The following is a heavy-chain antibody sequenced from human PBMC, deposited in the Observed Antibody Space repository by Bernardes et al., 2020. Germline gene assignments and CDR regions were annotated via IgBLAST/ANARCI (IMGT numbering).Heavy chain of an antibody. D-gene: IGHD3-10*01. V-gene: IGHV1-24*01. CDR1: GYTLTNIS. J-gene: IGHJ5*02. CDR3: ATGTYYVDP. Sequence: ASVKVSCKVSGYTLTNISLHWARQAPGKGLEWMGGFDPKDSDTVYAQKFQGRVTMTEDTSTDTAYMELSSLRSEDTAVYYCATGTYYVDPWGQGTLVTVSS. CDR2: FDPKDSDT.